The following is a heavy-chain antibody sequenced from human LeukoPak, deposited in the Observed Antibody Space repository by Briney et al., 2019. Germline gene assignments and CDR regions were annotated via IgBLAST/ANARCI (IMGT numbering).Heavy chain of an antibody. CDR3: ARFYSSGWLNWFDP. CDR1: GYTFTNYA. CDR2: INPNSGGT. D-gene: IGHD6-19*01. V-gene: IGHV1-2*02. Sequence: ASVKVSCKASGYTFTNYAMNWVRQAPGQGLEWMGWINPNSGGTNYAQKFQGRVTMTRDTSISTAYMELSRLRSDDTAVYYCARFYSSGWLNWFDPWGQGTLVTVSS. J-gene: IGHJ5*02.